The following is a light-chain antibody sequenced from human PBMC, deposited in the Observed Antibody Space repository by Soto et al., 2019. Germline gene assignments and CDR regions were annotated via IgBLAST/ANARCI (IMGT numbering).Light chain of an antibody. CDR2: DDS. V-gene: IGLV3-21*02. CDR3: QVCDSSSDHLHVV. CDR1: NIGSES. J-gene: IGLJ2*01. Sequence: SYELTQPPSVSVAPGQAARITCGGNNIGSESVHWYQQKPGQAPVLVVYDDSDRPLGIPERFSGSNSGNTATLTISRVEDGDEADYYCQVCDSSSDHLHVVFGGGTKLTVL.